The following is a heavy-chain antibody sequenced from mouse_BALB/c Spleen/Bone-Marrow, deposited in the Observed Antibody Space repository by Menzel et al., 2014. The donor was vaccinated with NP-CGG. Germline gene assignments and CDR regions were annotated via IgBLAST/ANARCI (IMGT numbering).Heavy chain of an antibody. CDR1: GYSFTGYS. Sequence: EVKLVESGPELVKPGASMKISCKASGYSFTGYSMNWVKQSHGKNLEWIGLINPYNGGTSYNQKFMGKATITVDKSSSTAYMELLSLTSEDSAGYYCARGGFGFAYWGQGTLVTVSA. J-gene: IGHJ3*01. CDR3: ARGGFGFAY. CDR2: INPYNGGT. V-gene: IGHV1-18*01.